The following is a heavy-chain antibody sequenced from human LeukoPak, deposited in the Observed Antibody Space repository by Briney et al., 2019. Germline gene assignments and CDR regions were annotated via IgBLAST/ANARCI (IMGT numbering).Heavy chain of an antibody. CDR2: LWYCGSSK. Sequence: GRSLRLSCAASGFTFSSYGMHWVRQAPGKGLEGDAVLWYCGSSKYYADSVKGRFTISRDNSKNTLYLEMNSLRAEDTAVYYCATETNGRHYDYWGQGTLLTVSS. CDR3: ATETNGRHYDY. CDR1: GFTFSSYG. V-gene: IGHV3-33*01. D-gene: IGHD1-14*01. J-gene: IGHJ4*02.